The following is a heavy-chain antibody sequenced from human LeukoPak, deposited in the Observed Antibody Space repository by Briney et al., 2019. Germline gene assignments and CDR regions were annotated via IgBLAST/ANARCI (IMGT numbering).Heavy chain of an antibody. CDR3: SRPIIGQSFLI. Sequence: PRGSLSLSRAVSGFGDCSNSMIWVCQAPGKGVEWVAVIYLGGNTYYADFVKGRFTISRDNSKNTMYLEMNSLRAEGMAGYYCSRPIIGQSFLIWGQGTMVTVSS. V-gene: IGHV3-53*01. J-gene: IGHJ3*02. CDR2: IYLGGNT. CDR1: GFGDCSNS. D-gene: IGHD2/OR15-2a*01.